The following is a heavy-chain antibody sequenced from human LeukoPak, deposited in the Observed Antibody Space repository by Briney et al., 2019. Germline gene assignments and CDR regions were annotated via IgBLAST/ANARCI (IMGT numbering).Heavy chain of an antibody. D-gene: IGHD6-6*01. Sequence: RSGGSLRLSCAASGFTFSSYAMSWVRQAPGKGLEWVSAISGSGGSTYYADSVKGRFTISRDNSKNTLYLQMNSLRAEDTAVYYCAKDRVGNSYLFDSWGQGTLVTVSS. CDR1: GFTFSSYA. J-gene: IGHJ4*02. V-gene: IGHV3-23*01. CDR3: AKDRVGNSYLFDS. CDR2: ISGSGGST.